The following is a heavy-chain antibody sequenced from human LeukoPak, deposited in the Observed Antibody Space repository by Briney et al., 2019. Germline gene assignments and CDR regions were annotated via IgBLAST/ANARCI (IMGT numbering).Heavy chain of an antibody. CDR1: GFAFSSYW. CDR3: TRAWGRYCSSTSCYDGAFDI. D-gene: IGHD2-2*01. CDR2: INSDGSST. V-gene: IGHV3-74*01. J-gene: IGHJ3*02. Sequence: GGSLRLSCAASGFAFSSYWMHWVRQAPGKGLVWVSRINSDGSSTSYADSVKGRFTISRDNAKNTLYLQMNSLRAEDTAVYYCTRAWGRYCSSTSCYDGAFDIWGQGTMVTVSS.